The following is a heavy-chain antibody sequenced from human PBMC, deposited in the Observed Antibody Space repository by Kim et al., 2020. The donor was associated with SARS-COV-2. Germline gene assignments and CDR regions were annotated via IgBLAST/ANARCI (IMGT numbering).Heavy chain of an antibody. Sequence: GGSLRLSFAAAGFTFNNYAMNWVRQTPGKGLEWVSGITGDSSEIYYAESVKGRFTISRDNSRSTLYLEMNSLTAEDTAVYYCTKRDTSDSSTFSPFFDTWGQGTLVTVAS. CDR2: ITGDSSEI. CDR1: GFTFNNYA. CDR3: TKRDTSDSSTFSPFFDT. D-gene: IGHD3-22*01. J-gene: IGHJ4*02. V-gene: IGHV3-23*01.